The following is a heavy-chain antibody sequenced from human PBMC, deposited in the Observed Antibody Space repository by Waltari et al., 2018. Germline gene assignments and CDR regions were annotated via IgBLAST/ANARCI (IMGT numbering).Heavy chain of an antibody. Sequence: QVQLVQSGSEVKKPGASVKVSGKAYGYAFNTYAINWVRQDPGQGRQWMGWVTTDTGHPTYAPGLTGRFVFSLDTSVPTTFLQISDLRAEDTAVYFCARDHTIYGDYSSDLWGQGALVTVSS. D-gene: IGHD4-17*01. V-gene: IGHV7-4-1*02. J-gene: IGHJ4*02. CDR2: VTTDTGHP. CDR3: ARDHTIYGDYSSDL. CDR1: GYAFNTYA.